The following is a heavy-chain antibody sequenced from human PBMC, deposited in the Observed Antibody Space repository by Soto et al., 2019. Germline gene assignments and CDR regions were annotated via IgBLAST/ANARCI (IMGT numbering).Heavy chain of an antibody. CDR2: IYHSGST. V-gene: IGHV4-30-2*01. D-gene: IGHD4-4*01. CDR1: GDSSSRGGYS. Sequence: SEMLSLACGVAGDSSSRGGYSRNWIRQPPGKGLEWIGYIYHSGSTYYNPSLKSRVTISVDRSKNQFSLKLSSVTAADTAVYYCARGMTTVNPLDYWGQGTLVTVSS. CDR3: ARGMTTVNPLDY. J-gene: IGHJ4*02.